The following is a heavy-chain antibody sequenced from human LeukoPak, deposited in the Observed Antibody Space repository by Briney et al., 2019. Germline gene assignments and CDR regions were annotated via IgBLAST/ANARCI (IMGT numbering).Heavy chain of an antibody. D-gene: IGHD5-18*01. CDR1: AGSITDYY. Sequence: PSETLSLTCIVSAGSITDYYWSWIRQPAGKGLEWIGHIYSSGSTNCNPSLKSRVTMSVDTSKNQFSLNLRSVTAADTAVYYCARGGYIFGYWGRGALVTVSS. CDR2: IYSSGST. J-gene: IGHJ4*02. V-gene: IGHV4-4*07. CDR3: ARGGYIFGY.